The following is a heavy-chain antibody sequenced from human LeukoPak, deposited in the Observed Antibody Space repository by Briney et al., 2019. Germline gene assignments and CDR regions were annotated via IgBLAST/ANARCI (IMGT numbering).Heavy chain of an antibody. CDR2: ISYDGSNK. CDR1: GFTFSSYA. V-gene: IGHV3-30*04. CDR3: ARDADRYCSGGSCLYFDY. J-gene: IGHJ4*02. Sequence: QPGGSLRLSCAASGFTFSSYAMHWVRQAPGKGLELVAVISYDGSNKYYADSVKGRFTISRHNSKNTLYLQMNSLRAEDTAVYYCARDADRYCSGGSCLYFDYWGQGTLVTVSS. D-gene: IGHD2-15*01.